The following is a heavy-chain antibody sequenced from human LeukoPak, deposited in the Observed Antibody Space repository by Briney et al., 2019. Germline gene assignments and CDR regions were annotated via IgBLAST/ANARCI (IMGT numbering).Heavy chain of an antibody. J-gene: IGHJ4*02. D-gene: IGHD4-17*01. CDR2: IRYDGSNK. CDR3: AKDGAYGDFDY. V-gene: IGHV3-30*02. CDR1: GFTFSRYS. Sequence: PGGSLRLSCAASGFTFSRYSMQWVRQAPGKGVEGVAFIRYDGSNKYYADSVKGGFTISRENYKNTLYLQMNSLRAEYTAVYYCAKDGAYGDFDYWGQGTLVTVSS.